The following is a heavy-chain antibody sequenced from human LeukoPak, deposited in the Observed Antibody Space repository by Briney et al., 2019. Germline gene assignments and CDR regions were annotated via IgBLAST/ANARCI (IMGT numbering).Heavy chain of an antibody. D-gene: IGHD6-13*01. Sequence: SETLSLTCTVSGGSISTYYWSWIRQPPGKGLEWIGHIYYSGNTRYNPSLKSRVTISVDTSKNQFSLKVSSVTAADTAVYYCARVQGQQLVEWFDPWGQGTLVTSSS. J-gene: IGHJ5*02. CDR2: IYYSGNT. CDR1: GGSISTYY. V-gene: IGHV4-59*01. CDR3: ARVQGQQLVEWFDP.